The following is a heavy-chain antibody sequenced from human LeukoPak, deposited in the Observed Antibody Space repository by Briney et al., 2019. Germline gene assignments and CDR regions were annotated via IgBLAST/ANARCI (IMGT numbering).Heavy chain of an antibody. Sequence: ASVKVSCKASGYTFTGYYMHWVRQAPGQGLEWMGWINPNSGGTNYAQKFQGRVTMTRDTSISTAYMELSRLRSDDTAAYYCARFPLGQWLGFDYWGQGTLVTVSS. CDR2: INPNSGGT. J-gene: IGHJ4*02. D-gene: IGHD6-19*01. CDR3: ARFPLGQWLGFDY. CDR1: GYTFTGYY. V-gene: IGHV1-2*02.